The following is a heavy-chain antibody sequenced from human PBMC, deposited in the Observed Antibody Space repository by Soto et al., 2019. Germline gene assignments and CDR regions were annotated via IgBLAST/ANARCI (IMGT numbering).Heavy chain of an antibody. D-gene: IGHD3-22*01. CDR3: ARDKGDYYDSSGYYGYYYGMEV. Sequence: HPGGSLRLSCAASEFTFSQHWMSWVRQAPGKGLEWVADIKTGRSDKYYVDSVKGRFTISRDNAKNSLYLQMNSLRAEDTAVYYCARDKGDYYDSSGYYGYYYGMEVWGQGTTVTVSS. CDR2: IKTGRSDK. V-gene: IGHV3-7*01. J-gene: IGHJ6*02. CDR1: EFTFSQHW.